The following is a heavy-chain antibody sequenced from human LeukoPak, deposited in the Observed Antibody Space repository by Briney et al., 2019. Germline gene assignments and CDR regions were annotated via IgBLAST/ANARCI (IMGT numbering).Heavy chain of an antibody. J-gene: IGHJ4*02. V-gene: IGHV3-13*01. Sequence: PGGSLRLSCAASGFTFIDYDMHWVRQVIGKGLEWVSAIGIRSDTHYSGSVKGRFTTSRENAESSLYLQMNSLRAEDTAVYYCARGGIQVSGIDEFDYWGQGTLVTVSS. CDR2: IGIRSDT. CDR3: ARGGIQVSGIDEFDY. D-gene: IGHD6-19*01. CDR1: GFTFIDYD.